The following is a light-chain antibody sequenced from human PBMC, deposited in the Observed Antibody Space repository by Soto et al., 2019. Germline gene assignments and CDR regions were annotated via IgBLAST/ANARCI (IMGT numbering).Light chain of an antibody. V-gene: IGKV1-5*03. CDR2: KAS. CDR3: QQYNSYPLT. CDR1: QSISSW. Sequence: DIQMTQSPSTLSASVGDRVTITCRASQSISSWLAWYQQKPGKAPNLLIYKASSLESGVPSRFSGSGSGTEFTLTNSSLQPDDFATDYCQQYNSYPLTVGGGTKVEIK. J-gene: IGKJ4*01.